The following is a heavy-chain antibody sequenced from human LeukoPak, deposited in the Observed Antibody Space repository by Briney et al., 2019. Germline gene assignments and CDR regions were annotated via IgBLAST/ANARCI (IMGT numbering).Heavy chain of an antibody. V-gene: IGHV1-18*01. CDR1: GYMFTTYG. CDR2: NSAYSGDT. D-gene: IGHD3-16*01. J-gene: IGHJ5*02. Sequence: GASVKVSCKTSGYMFTTYGITWVRQAPGQGLEWLGWNSAYSGDTNYAQKFQGRVTMTTDIPTKTAYMELRSLRSDDTAVYYCARMGPNYYDNRRGWFDPWGQGTLVTVSS. CDR3: ARMGPNYYDNRRGWFDP.